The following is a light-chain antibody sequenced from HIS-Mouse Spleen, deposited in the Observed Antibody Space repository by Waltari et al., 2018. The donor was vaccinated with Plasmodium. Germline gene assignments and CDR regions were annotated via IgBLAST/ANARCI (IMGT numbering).Light chain of an antibody. J-gene: IGLJ3*02. CDR2: QDS. V-gene: IGLV3-10*01. CDR3: YSTDSSGNHRV. CDR1: ALPKKY. Sequence: SYELTQPPSVSVSPGQTARITCSGDALPKKYAYWYQQKSGQAPGLVIYQDSKRPSGFPEIFSGPSSGTMATLTISGAQVEDEADYYCYSTDSSGNHRVFGGGTKLTVL.